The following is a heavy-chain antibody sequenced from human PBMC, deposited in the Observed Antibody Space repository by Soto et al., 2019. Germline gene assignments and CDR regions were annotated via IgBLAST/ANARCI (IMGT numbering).Heavy chain of an antibody. D-gene: IGHD3-9*01. CDR1: GYTFTNYD. Sequence: QVQLVQSGAEVKKPGASVKVSCKASGYTFTNYDINWVRQATGQGLEWMGWMRPNNGNTGYAQKFQGRVTMTRNTSINTAYMELSSLRSEDTDVYYCASWAGYSKWGQGTLVTVSS. CDR2: MRPNNGNT. CDR3: ASWAGYSK. J-gene: IGHJ4*02. V-gene: IGHV1-8*01.